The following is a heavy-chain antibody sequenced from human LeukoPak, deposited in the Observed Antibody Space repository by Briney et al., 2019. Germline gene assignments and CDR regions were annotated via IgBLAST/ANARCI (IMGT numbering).Heavy chain of an antibody. Sequence: EWVXAISGTVGSTYYADSVKGRFTISRDNSKKTLYLQMNSLRAEDTAVYYCAKDRGSIAVAGIDYWGQGTLVTVSS. D-gene: IGHD6-19*01. CDR2: ISGTVGST. CDR3: AKDRGSIAVAGIDY. J-gene: IGHJ4*02. V-gene: IGHV3-23*01.